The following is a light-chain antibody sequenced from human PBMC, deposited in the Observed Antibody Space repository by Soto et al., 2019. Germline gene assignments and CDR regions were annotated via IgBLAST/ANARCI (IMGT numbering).Light chain of an antibody. V-gene: IGLV1-40*01. CDR2: DNT. J-gene: IGLJ2*01. CDR3: QSYDSSLRGSVV. Sequence: QSVLTQPPSVSGAPGQRVTISCTGSSSNLGADYYVHWYQKLPGTAPKLLIYDNTNRPSEVPDRFSGSKSGASAFLAITGLRAEDEADYYCQSYDSSLRGSVVFGGGTKVTVL. CDR1: SSNLGADYY.